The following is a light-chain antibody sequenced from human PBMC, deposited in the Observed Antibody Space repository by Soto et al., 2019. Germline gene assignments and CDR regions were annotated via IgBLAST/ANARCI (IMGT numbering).Light chain of an antibody. CDR3: QQYNSYSSWT. V-gene: IGKV1-5*01. Sequence: DIQMTQSPSTLSVSVGDRVTITCRASQSISRYLGWYQQKPGKAPNLLIYDVSILESGVPSRFSGSGSGTEFTLTISSLQADDFATYSCQQYNSYSSWTFGQGTKVEI. CDR2: DVS. J-gene: IGKJ1*01. CDR1: QSISRY.